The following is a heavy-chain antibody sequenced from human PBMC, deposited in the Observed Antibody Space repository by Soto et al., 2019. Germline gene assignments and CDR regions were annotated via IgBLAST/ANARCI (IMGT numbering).Heavy chain of an antibody. J-gene: IGHJ4*02. Sequence: SETLSLTCTVSGGSISSTSYYWGWIRQPTGKGLEWIGSIYYSGSTYYNPSLKSRVTISADTSKNQFSLKLSSVTAADTAVYYCARGYSYGYFDYWGQGTLVTVSS. CDR3: ARGYSYGYFDY. V-gene: IGHV4-39*01. CDR1: GGSISSTSYY. D-gene: IGHD5-18*01. CDR2: IYYSGST.